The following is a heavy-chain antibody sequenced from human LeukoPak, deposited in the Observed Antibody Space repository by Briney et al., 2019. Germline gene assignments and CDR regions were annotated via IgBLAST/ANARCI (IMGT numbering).Heavy chain of an antibody. J-gene: IGHJ4*02. CDR3: TRDSIHTY. CDR1: GFSVNNNY. CDR2: IYNEGTT. Sequence: QPGGSLRLSCAASGFSVNNNYMNWVRQAPGKGLEWVSIIYNEGTTFYTDSVRSRFTISRDDSKNTIYLLMNSLRAEDTAIYYCTRDSIHTYWGQGALVTVSS. V-gene: IGHV3-66*01.